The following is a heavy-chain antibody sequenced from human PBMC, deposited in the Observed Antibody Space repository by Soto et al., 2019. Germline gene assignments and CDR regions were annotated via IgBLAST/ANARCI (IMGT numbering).Heavy chain of an antibody. J-gene: IGHJ4*02. D-gene: IGHD6-13*01. Sequence: PSETLSLTCTVSVGSISSYGYIWVRQPPGKGLEWIGSVYYTWTTDYNPSLKSRVTISADTSKTQFSLNLRSVTAADTAVYYCARDLAAVPRAFDYWGRGTQVTVYS. CDR2: VYYTWTT. V-gene: IGHV4-59*01. CDR3: ARDLAAVPRAFDY. CDR1: VGSISSYG.